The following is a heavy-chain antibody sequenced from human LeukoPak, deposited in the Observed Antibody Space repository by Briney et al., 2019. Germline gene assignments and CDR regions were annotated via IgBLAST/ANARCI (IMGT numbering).Heavy chain of an antibody. D-gene: IGHD6-19*01. CDR3: ARDRVVAGFRALDY. J-gene: IGHJ4*02. CDR1: GGTFSSYA. V-gene: IGHV1-69*06. CDR2: IIPIFGTA. Sequence: SVKVSCKASGGTFSSYAISWVRQAPGQGLEWMGGIIPIFGTANYAQKFQGRVTITADKSTSTAYMELSSLRSEDTAVYYCARDRVVAGFRALDYWGQGTLVTVSS.